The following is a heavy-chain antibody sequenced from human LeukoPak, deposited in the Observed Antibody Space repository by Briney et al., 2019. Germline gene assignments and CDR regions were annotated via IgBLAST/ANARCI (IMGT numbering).Heavy chain of an antibody. D-gene: IGHD3-3*01. CDR1: GYTFTSYY. Sequence: APVKVSCKASGYTFTSYYMHWVRQAPGQGLEWMGIINPSGGSTSYAQKFQGRVTMTRDTSTSTVYMELSSLRSEDTAVYYCARDRGFWSGYYLEYYYYYYGMDVWGQGTTVTVSS. V-gene: IGHV1-46*01. CDR2: INPSGGST. CDR3: ARDRGFWSGYYLEYYYYYYGMDV. J-gene: IGHJ6*02.